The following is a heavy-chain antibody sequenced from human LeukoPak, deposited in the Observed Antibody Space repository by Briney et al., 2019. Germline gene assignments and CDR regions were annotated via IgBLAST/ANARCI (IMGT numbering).Heavy chain of an antibody. CDR3: ARHAGGISATGTRPFDY. J-gene: IGHJ4*02. V-gene: IGHV4-39*01. CDR1: GASFSSSTYY. CDR2: IYYSGST. D-gene: IGHD6-13*01. Sequence: SETLSLTCTVSGASFSSSTYYWGWIRQPPGKGLEWIGSIYYSGSTYYNPSLKSRVTMSVDTPKNQFSLKLSSVTAADTAVYYCARHAGGISATGTRPFDYWGQGTLVTVSS.